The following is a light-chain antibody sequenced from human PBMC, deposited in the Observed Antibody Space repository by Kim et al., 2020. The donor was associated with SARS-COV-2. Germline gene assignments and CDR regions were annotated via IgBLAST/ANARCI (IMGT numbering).Light chain of an antibody. CDR2: HAS. CDR3: QQRSNWPLT. V-gene: IGKV3-11*01. CDR1: ESVSSY. Sequence: EIVLTQSPATLSLSPGERVTLSCRASESVSSYLAWYQQKPGQAPRLLIYHASNRATGIPARFSGGGSGTDFSLTISSLEPEDFAVYYCQQRSNWPLTFGGGTKLDI. J-gene: IGKJ4*01.